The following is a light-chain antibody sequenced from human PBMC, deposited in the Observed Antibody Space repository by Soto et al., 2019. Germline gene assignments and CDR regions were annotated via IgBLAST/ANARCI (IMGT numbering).Light chain of an antibody. J-gene: IGKJ5*01. CDR3: MQATETVST. CDR1: QSLVHSDGKTY. CDR2: EIS. Sequence: DVVMNQTPLSSPVTLGQPASISCTSSQSLVHSDGKTYLNWLQQRPGQPPRILIYEISNRFSGVPDRGSGSGAGTDVTLKISRVEAEDVGVYYCMQATETVSTFGQGTRLEIK. V-gene: IGKV2-24*01.